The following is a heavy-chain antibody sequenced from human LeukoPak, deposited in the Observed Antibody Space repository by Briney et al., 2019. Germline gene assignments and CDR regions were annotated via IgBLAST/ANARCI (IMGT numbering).Heavy chain of an antibody. CDR1: GYNFSTYW. CDR2: VYPGDSDT. CDR3: ARRGPRSGSSGYRYFDL. V-gene: IGHV5-51*01. D-gene: IGHD1-26*01. J-gene: IGHJ2*01. Sequence: GESLKISCKGSGYNFSTYWIGWVRQIPGKGLEWRWIVYPGDSDTRYSRSFQGQVTISVDKSISTAYLQWSGLKASDRAIYYCARRGPRSGSSGYRYFDLWGRGTLVTVSS.